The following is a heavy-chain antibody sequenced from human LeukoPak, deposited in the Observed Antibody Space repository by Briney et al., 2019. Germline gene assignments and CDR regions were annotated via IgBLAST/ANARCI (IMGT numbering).Heavy chain of an antibody. D-gene: IGHD1-7*01. CDR3: ARAAGTTQGGRYYYYYMDV. CDR2: ISSSGSTI. Sequence: GGSLRLSCAASGFTFSSYEMNWVRQAPGKGLEWVSYISSSGSTIYYADSVKGRFTISRDNAKNSLYLQTNSLRAEDTAVYYCARAAGTTQGGRYYYYYMDVWGKGTTVTVSS. J-gene: IGHJ6*03. CDR1: GFTFSSYE. V-gene: IGHV3-48*03.